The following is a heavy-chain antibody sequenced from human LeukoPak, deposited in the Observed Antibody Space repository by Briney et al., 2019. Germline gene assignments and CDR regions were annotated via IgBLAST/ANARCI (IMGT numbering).Heavy chain of an antibody. CDR1: GGSFSGYY. CDR3: ARDISAPSFYYYYGMDV. J-gene: IGHJ6*02. D-gene: IGHD2-2*01. Sequence: SETLSLTCAVYGGSFSGYYWSWIRQPPGKGLEWIGEINHSGSTNYNPSLKSRVTISVDTSKNQFSLELSSVTAADTAVYYCARDISAPSFYYYYGMDVWGQGTTVTVSS. V-gene: IGHV4-34*01. CDR2: INHSGST.